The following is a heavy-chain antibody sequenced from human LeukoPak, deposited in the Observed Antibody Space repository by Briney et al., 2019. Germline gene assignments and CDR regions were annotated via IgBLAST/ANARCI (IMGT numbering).Heavy chain of an antibody. Sequence: ASVKVSCKASGYTFTGYYMHWVRQAPGQGLEWMGWINPNSGGTNYAQKFQGRVTMTRDTSISTAYMELSRLRSDDTAVYYCATDEGGYYYYMDVWGKGTTVTVSS. CDR3: ATDEGGYYYYMDV. CDR2: INPNSGGT. V-gene: IGHV1-2*02. J-gene: IGHJ6*03. D-gene: IGHD3-16*01. CDR1: GYTFTGYY.